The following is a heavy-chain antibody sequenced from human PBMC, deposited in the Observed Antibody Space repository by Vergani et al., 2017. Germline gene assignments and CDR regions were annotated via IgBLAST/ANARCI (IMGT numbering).Heavy chain of an antibody. V-gene: IGHV1-2*02. CDR1: GYTFTGYY. CDR3: ARDLKRGMPYYFDY. CDR2: INSNSGGT. Sequence: QVQLVQSGAEVKKPGASVKVSCKASGYTFTGYYMHWVRQAPGQGLEWMGWINSNSGGTNYAQKFQGRVTMTRDTSISTAYMELSRLRSDDTAVYYCARDLKRGMPYYFDYWGQGTLVTVSS. J-gene: IGHJ4*02. D-gene: IGHD2-2*01.